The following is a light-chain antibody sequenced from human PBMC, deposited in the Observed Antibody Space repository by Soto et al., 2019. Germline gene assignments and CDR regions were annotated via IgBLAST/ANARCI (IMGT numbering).Light chain of an antibody. CDR3: SSYTTSGTLV. CDR2: EVS. CDR1: SSDVGGYNY. Sequence: QSVLTQPTSVSGSPGQSITISCTGTSSDVGGYNYVSWYQQHPGKVPKVMIFEVSKRPSGISHRFSGPKSGNTASLTISGLQAEDEADYYCSSYTTSGTLVFGGGTKVTVL. V-gene: IGLV2-14*01. J-gene: IGLJ2*01.